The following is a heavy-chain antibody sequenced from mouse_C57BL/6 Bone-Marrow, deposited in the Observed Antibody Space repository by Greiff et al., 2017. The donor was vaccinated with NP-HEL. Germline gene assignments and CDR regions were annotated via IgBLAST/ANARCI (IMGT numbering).Heavy chain of an antibody. CDR3: ARDSNYAYWYFDV. V-gene: IGHV1-69*01. D-gene: IGHD2-5*01. CDR2: IDPSDSYT. CDR1: GYTFTSYW. Sequence: VQLQQPGAELVMPGASVKLSCKASGYTFTSYWMHWVKQRPGQGLEWIGEIDPSDSYTNYTQKFKGKSTLTVDKSSSTAYMQLSSLTSEDSAVYYCARDSNYAYWYFDVWGTGTTVTVSS. J-gene: IGHJ1*03.